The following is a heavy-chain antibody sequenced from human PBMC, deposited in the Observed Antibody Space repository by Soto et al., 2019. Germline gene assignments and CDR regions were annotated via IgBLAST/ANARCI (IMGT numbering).Heavy chain of an antibody. CDR3: ARFGLQVRELLDYYYGMDV. CDR2: ISAYNGNT. V-gene: IGHV1-18*04. CDR1: GYTFTSYG. Sequence: ASVKVSCKASGYTFTSYGISWVRQAPGQGLEWMGWISAYNGNTNYAQKLQGRVTMTTDTSTSTAYMELRSLRPDDTAVYYCARFGLQVRELLDYYYGMDVWGQGTTVTVSS. J-gene: IGHJ6*02. D-gene: IGHD3-10*01.